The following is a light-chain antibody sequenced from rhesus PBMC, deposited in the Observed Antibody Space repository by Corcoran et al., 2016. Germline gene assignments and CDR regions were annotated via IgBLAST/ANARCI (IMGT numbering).Light chain of an antibody. CDR2: LGS. V-gene: IGKV2-78*01. CDR3: MHTLQTPFT. Sequence: DIVMTQTPLSLPVTPGETASISCRSSQSLLDSDGYNHLQWYLQKTGKSHQLLFYLGSNRASGGPDRVSGSVSGKYFTLKISRLEAEDVGFYYCMHTLQTPFTFGPGSKLY. J-gene: IGKJ3*01. CDR1: QSLLDSDGYNH.